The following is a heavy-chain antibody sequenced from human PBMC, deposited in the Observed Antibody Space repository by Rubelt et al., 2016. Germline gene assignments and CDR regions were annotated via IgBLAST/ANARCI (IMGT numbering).Heavy chain of an antibody. V-gene: IGHV7-4-1*02. CDR1: GYTFTSYA. CDR2: INTNTGNP. D-gene: IGHD3-10*01. CDR3: ARGLHVLWFGELWGGY. Sequence: QVQLVQSGAEVEKPGASVKVSCKASGYTFTSYAMNWVRQAPGQGLEWMGWINTNTGNPTYAQGFTGRFVFSLDTSVSTAYLQISSLKAEDTAVYYCARGLHVLWFGELWGGYWGQGTLVTVSS. J-gene: IGHJ4*02.